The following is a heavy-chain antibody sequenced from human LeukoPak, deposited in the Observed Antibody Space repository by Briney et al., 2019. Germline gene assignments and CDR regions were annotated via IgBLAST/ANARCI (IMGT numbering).Heavy chain of an antibody. CDR1: GGTFSSYA. CDR3: ARLTHMTTFYH. V-gene: IGHV1-69*04. D-gene: IGHD1-14*01. Sequence: AASVKVSCKASGGTFSSYAISWVRQAPGHGLEWMGRIIPILGMANYAQKFQGRVTITADKSTSTAYTELSSLRSEDTAVYYCARLTHMTTFYHWGQGTLVTVSS. CDR2: IIPILGMA. J-gene: IGHJ5*02.